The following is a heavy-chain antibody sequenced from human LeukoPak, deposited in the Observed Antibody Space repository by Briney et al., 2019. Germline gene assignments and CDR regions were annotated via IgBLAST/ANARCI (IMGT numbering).Heavy chain of an antibody. CDR1: GYTFTSYD. CDR3: ARAPTWTGYYYYMDV. V-gene: IGHV1-8*01. Sequence: GASVKVSCKASGYTFTSYDINWVRQATGQGLEWMGWMNPNSGNTGYAQKFQGRVTMTRNTSISTAYMELSSLRSEDTAVYYCARAPTWTGYYYYMDVWGKGTTVTVSS. J-gene: IGHJ6*03. D-gene: IGHD3-16*01. CDR2: MNPNSGNT.